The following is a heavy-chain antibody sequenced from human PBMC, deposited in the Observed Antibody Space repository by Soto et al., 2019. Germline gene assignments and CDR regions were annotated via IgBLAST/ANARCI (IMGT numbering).Heavy chain of an antibody. CDR3: ARLGGYFHALDS. Sequence: QVQLQESGPGLVKPSETLSLTCTVSDGYISPNYWSWIRQPPGKGLEWIGYIYFGGTTMYNPSLKSLVTISVYTSNNQFSLKLTSVTAADTAVRYFARLGGYFHALDSWGQGFLVTVS. D-gene: IGHD3-22*01. CDR2: IYFGGTT. V-gene: IGHV4-59*08. CDR1: DGYISPNY. J-gene: IGHJ5*01.